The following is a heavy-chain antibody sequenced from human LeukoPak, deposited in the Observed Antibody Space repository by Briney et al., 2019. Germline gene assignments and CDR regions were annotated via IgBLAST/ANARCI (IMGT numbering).Heavy chain of an antibody. J-gene: IGHJ5*01. V-gene: IGHV3-30*02. CDR3: ATEGGNTNGWYLRFDS. CDR1: AFSFTIYG. CDR2: VRDDGSST. Sequence: GGSLRLSCAPSAFSFTIYGMHWVRQAPGKGLEWVAFVRDDGSSTNYTDSVKGRFTITRDTSKNMLYLQMNSLTAEDTAVYYCATEGGNTNGWYLRFDSWGQGTLVTVSS. D-gene: IGHD6-19*01.